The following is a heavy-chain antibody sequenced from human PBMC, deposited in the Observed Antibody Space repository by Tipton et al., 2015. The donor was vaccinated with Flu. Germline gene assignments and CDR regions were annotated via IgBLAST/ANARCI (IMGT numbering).Heavy chain of an antibody. CDR1: GYTFTSYY. D-gene: IGHD4-17*01. V-gene: IGHV1-46*01. Sequence: QSGAEVKKPGASVKVSCKASGYTFTSYYIHWVRQAPGQGLEWMGIINHSGGSTSYAQKFQGRVTMTRDTSTSTVYMELSSLRSEDTAVYYCARDSSDYAPFPVYAFAIWGQETMVTASS. CDR2: INHSGGST. CDR3: ARDSSDYAPFPVYAFAI. J-gene: IGHJ3*02.